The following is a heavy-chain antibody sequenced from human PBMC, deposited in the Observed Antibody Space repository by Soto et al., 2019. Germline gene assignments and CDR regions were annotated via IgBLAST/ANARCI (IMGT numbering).Heavy chain of an antibody. V-gene: IGHV4-59*01. CDR2: IYYSGRT. Sequence: SVTLPLTCTVSGGSISSYYWTWIRQPPGKGLEWIGYIYYSGRTTYNPSLKSRVTISVDTSKNQFSLKLSSVTAADTAVYYCARGYCSSTICYIWDNWFDPWGQGTQVTVSS. CDR3: ARGYCSSTICYIWDNWFDP. D-gene: IGHD2-2*02. CDR1: GGSISSYY. J-gene: IGHJ5*02.